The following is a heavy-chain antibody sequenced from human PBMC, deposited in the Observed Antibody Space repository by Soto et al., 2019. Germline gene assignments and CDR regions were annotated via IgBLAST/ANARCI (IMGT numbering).Heavy chain of an antibody. CDR2: INHSGTT. V-gene: IGHV4-34*01. J-gene: IGHJ4*02. CDR1: GGSFSDYY. D-gene: IGHD3-9*01. Sequence: QVQLRQWGAGLLKPSETLSLTCAVFGGSFSDYYWTWIRQPPGKGLEWIGEINHSGTTSSNPSLKSPLTISVDKSNHQFSLKLISVTAADPAVYYCARKPIYHFFAGYYSVDYWGQGTLVTVSS. CDR3: ARKPIYHFFAGYYSVDY.